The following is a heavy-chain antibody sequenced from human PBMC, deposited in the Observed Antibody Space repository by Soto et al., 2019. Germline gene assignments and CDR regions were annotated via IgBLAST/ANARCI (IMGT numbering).Heavy chain of an antibody. V-gene: IGHV1-69*13. J-gene: IGHJ5*02. CDR2: IIPIFGTA. CDR3: ASSLVDWNRFDP. D-gene: IGHD1-1*01. CDR1: VGTFSSYA. Sequence: GASLKVSCKASVGTFSSYAIIGVRQAPGQGLEWMGGIIPIFGTANYAQKFQGRVTITADESTSPAYMELSSLRSEDTAVYYCASSLVDWNRFDPWGQGTLVTVSS.